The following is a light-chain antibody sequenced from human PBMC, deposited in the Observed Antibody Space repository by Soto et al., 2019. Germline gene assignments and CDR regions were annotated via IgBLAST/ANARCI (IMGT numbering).Light chain of an antibody. V-gene: IGLV7-46*01. CDR2: DTS. CDR1: TGAVTGTHW. J-gene: IGLJ3*02. Sequence: QTVVTQEPSLTVSPGGTVTLTCGSDTGAVTGTHWPYWLQQRPGQAPRTLIYDTSTKPSWTPARFSGSLLGGKAALTLSGAQPEDEADYYCLLSYGPPWVFGGGTKLTVL. CDR3: LLSYGPPWV.